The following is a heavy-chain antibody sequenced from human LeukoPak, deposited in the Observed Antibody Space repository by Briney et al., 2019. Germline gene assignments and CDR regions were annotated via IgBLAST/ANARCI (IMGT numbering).Heavy chain of an antibody. V-gene: IGHV4-34*01. J-gene: IGHJ6*03. CDR2: INPSGSP. CDR1: GDSLSRYY. CDR3: ASVRHDPLEYYYYIDV. Sequence: PSETLSLTCAVSGDSLSRYYWTWIRQPPGEGLEWLGEINPSGSPDYNPSLKSRATISVDTSKNQFSLRLASVTAADTAVYYCASVRHDPLEYYYYIDVWGKGTTVTVSS. D-gene: IGHD2/OR15-2a*01.